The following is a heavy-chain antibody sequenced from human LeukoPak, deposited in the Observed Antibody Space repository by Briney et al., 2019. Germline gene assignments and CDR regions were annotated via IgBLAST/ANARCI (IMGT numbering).Heavy chain of an antibody. CDR3: AKVRCGGACVDAFDI. CDR2: VSGGGGTT. D-gene: IGHD2-21*02. CDR1: RFSFTSHV. J-gene: IGHJ3*02. Sequence: GESLRLSCAASRFSFTSHVMSWVRQAPGKGLEWVSSVSGGGGTTYYADSVKGRFNISKDNSKNTLYLQMNSLRDEDTAIYYCAKVRCGGACVDAFDIWGQGTMVTASS. V-gene: IGHV3-23*01.